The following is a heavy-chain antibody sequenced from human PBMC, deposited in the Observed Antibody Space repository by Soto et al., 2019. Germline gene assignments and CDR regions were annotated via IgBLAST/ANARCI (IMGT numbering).Heavy chain of an antibody. CDR1: GGSMTRNSYY. D-gene: IGHD4-17*01. Sequence: PSETLSLTCTASGGSMTRNSYYWGWVRQPPGKGLEWIGSIYNIGTSYSNPSLKSRVTMSVDTSNNQFSLKLNSVTAADTAVYYCASPLDDYGVNSFTWGQGTLVTVSS. CDR3: ASPLDDYGVNSFT. CDR2: IYNIGTS. V-gene: IGHV4-39*01. J-gene: IGHJ5*02.